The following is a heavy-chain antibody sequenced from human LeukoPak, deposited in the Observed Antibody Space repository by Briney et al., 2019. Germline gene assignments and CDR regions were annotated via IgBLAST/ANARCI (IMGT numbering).Heavy chain of an antibody. Sequence: SQTLSLTCTVSGGSISSGGYYWSWIRQPPGKGLEWIGYIYHSGSTYYNPSLKSRVTISVDRSKNQFSLKLSSVTAADTAVYYCARETVVPAVRYFDYWGQGTLVTVSS. J-gene: IGHJ4*02. CDR2: IYHSGST. V-gene: IGHV4-30-2*01. CDR1: GGSISSGGYY. D-gene: IGHD2-2*01. CDR3: ARETVVPAVRYFDY.